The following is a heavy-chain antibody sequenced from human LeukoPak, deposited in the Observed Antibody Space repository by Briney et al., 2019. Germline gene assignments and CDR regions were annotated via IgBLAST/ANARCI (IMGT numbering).Heavy chain of an antibody. CDR3: ARGHCSGGSCITIDY. Sequence: PSETLSLTCTVSGGSISSYYWSWIRQPAGKGLEWIGRIYTSGSTNYNPSLKSRVTMSVDTSKNQFSLKLSSVTAADTAVYYCARGHCSGGSCITIDYWGRGTLVTVSS. CDR1: GGSISSYY. D-gene: IGHD2-15*01. V-gene: IGHV4-4*07. J-gene: IGHJ4*02. CDR2: IYTSGST.